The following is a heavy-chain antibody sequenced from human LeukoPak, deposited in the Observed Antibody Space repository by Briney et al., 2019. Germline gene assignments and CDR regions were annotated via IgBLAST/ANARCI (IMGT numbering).Heavy chain of an antibody. CDR1: SGSISSSSYY. J-gene: IGHJ3*02. Sequence: SETLSLTCTVSSGSISSSSYYWGWIRQPPGKGLEWIGSIYYSGSTYYNPSLKSRVTISVDTSKNQFSLKLSSVTAADTAVYYCAREIYSSSSTDAFDIWGQGTMVTVSS. CDR2: IYYSGST. CDR3: AREIYSSSSTDAFDI. D-gene: IGHD6-6*01. V-gene: IGHV4-39*07.